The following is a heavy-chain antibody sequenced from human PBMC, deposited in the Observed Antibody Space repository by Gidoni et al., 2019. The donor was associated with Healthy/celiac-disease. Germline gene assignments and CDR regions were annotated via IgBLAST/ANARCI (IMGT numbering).Heavy chain of an antibody. D-gene: IGHD4-17*01. CDR2: ISYDGSNK. J-gene: IGHJ6*02. CDR1: GLHFRSYG. Sequence: QVQLVESGGGVVQPGRSLRLSCAASGLHFRSYGMHWVRPAPGKGLEWVAVISYDGSNKYYADSVKGRFTISRDNSKNTLYLQMNSLRAEDTAVYYCAKDRLRFYYYYGMDVWGQGTTVTVSS. CDR3: AKDRLRFYYYYGMDV. V-gene: IGHV3-30*18.